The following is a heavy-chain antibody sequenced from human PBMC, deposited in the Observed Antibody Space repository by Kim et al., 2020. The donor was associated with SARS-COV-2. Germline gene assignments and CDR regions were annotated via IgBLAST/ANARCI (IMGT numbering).Heavy chain of an antibody. V-gene: IGHV3-74*01. J-gene: IGHJ4*02. CDR1: GFTFSSYW. D-gene: IGHD3-10*01. CDR2: INRDGSTT. Sequence: GGSLRLSCAASGFTFSSYWMHWVRQAPGKGLVWVSRINRDGSTTNYADSVKGRSTISRDNAKNTLYLQMNSLRAEDTAVYYCARETPVRGEYYFDYWGQGTLVTVSS. CDR3: ARETPVRGEYYFDY.